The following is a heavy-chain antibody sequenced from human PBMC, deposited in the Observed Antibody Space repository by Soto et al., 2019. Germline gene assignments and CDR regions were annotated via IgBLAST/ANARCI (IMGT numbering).Heavy chain of an antibody. CDR2: IIPISGTA. D-gene: IGHD2-2*01. V-gene: IGHV1-69*01. CDR3: ARSQGSSTSLEIYYYYYYGMDV. J-gene: IGHJ6*02. Sequence: QVQLVQSGAEVKKPGSPLKFSCKASGGTFSSYAIIWVRQAPGQGLEWMGGIIPISGTANYAQKFQGRVTMTADESTSTAYMELSSLRSEDTAVYYCARSQGSSTSLEIYYYYYYGMDVWGQGTTVTVSS. CDR1: GGTFSSYA.